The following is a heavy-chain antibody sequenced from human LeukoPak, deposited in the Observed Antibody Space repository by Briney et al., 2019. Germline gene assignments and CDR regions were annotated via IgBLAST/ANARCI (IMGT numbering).Heavy chain of an antibody. CDR3: ASDGFLEWLLYPFDY. D-gene: IGHD3-3*01. J-gene: IGHJ4*02. CDR1: GFTFDDYG. V-gene: IGHV3-20*04. Sequence: GGSLRLSCAASGFTFDDYGMSWVRQAPGKGLEWVSGINWNGGSTGYADSVKGRFTISRDNAKNSLYLQMNSLRAEDTALYYCASDGFLEWLLYPFDYWGQGTLVTVSS. CDR2: INWNGGST.